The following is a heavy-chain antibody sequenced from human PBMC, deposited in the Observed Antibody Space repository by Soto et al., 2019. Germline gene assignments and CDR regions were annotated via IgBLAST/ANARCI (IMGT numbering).Heavy chain of an antibody. V-gene: IGHV3-21*01. D-gene: IGHD2-2*01. CDR2: ISSSSSYI. J-gene: IGHJ5*02. CDR1: GFTISSYS. CDR3: ARDSSSTIPYACYSCFDP. Sequence: GGSLRLSCAASGFTISSYSMNWVRQAPGAGLEWVSSISSSSSYIYYADSVKGRFTISRDNAKNSPYLQMNSQRAEDTAVYYCARDSSSTIPYACYSCFDPCGQGTLVPFSS.